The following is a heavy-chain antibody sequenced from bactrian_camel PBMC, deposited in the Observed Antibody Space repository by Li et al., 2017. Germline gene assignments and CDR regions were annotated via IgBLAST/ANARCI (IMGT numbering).Heavy chain of an antibody. Sequence: HVQLVESGGGSVQAGGSLRLACAYSTTYTHYCMAWFRQAPGKEREGVAAIAPATGSTYYDDSVKGRFTVSHVNANNTLHLQMNSLKPEDTAVYYCAADLGWCGSAPLQRQFRNWGQGTQVTVS. V-gene: IGHV3S1*01. CDR1: TTYTHYC. CDR2: IAPATGST. D-gene: IGHD6*01. J-gene: IGHJ4*01. CDR3: AADLGWCGSAPLQRQFRN.